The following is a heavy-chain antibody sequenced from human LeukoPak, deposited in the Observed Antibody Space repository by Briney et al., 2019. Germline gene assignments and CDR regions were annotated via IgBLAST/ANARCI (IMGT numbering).Heavy chain of an antibody. Sequence: SQTLSLTCAISGDSVSSNSAAWHWIRQSPSRGLEWLGRTFYRSKWYNDYAIFVKSRITINPDTSKNQFSLQLNSVTPEDTAVYFCARDSSAMFDYWGQGTLVTVSS. J-gene: IGHJ4*02. CDR1: GDSVSSNSAA. CDR2: TFYRSKWYN. D-gene: IGHD2-2*01. CDR3: ARDSSAMFDY. V-gene: IGHV6-1*01.